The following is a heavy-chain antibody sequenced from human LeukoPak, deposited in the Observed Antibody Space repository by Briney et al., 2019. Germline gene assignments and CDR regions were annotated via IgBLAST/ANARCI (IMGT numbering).Heavy chain of an antibody. Sequence: ASVKVSCKASGGTFSSYAISWVRQAPGQGLEWMGWISAYNGNTNYAQKLQGRVTMTTDTSTSTAYMELRSLRSDDTAVYYCARDYGPFVVVAATDWYFDLWGRGTLVTVSS. CDR3: ARDYGPFVVVAATDWYFDL. V-gene: IGHV1-18*01. D-gene: IGHD2-15*01. CDR1: GGTFSSYA. CDR2: ISAYNGNT. J-gene: IGHJ2*01.